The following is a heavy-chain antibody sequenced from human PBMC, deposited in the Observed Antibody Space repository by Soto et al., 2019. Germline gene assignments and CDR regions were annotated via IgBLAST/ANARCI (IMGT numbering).Heavy chain of an antibody. J-gene: IGHJ6*02. CDR1: GGSFSSYA. D-gene: IGHD6-13*01. CDR2: IIPIVGTG. Sequence: QVQLVQSGAEVKKPGSSVKVSCKASGGSFSSYAISWVRQAPGQGLEWMGGIIPIVGTGNYAQNFQGRVTITADESTSTAYMALSSLRSEDTAMYYCARDLRAAGRPGMDVWGQGTTVTVS. CDR3: ARDLRAAGRPGMDV. V-gene: IGHV1-69*01.